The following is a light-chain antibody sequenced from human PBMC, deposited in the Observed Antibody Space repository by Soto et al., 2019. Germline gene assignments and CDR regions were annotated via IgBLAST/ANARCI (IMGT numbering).Light chain of an antibody. CDR1: QTIGRTY. Sequence: ENGLTQSAGTLSLTQGETATLSCRASQTIGRTYLAWYQQKPGQAPRLLIFGTSSRATGIPDRFSGSGSGTEFTLTISGLQSEDFAVYSCQQDNNWARFGQGTVVDI. V-gene: IGKV3-20*01. J-gene: IGKJ1*01. CDR2: GTS. CDR3: QQDNNWAR.